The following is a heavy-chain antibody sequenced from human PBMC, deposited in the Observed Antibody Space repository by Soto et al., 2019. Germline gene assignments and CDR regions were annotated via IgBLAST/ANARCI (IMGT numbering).Heavy chain of an antibody. J-gene: IGHJ4*02. CDR3: ATDPIGAAAAL. Sequence: QVQLVESGGGMVQPGRSLRLSCAASGFTFSTYGVHWVRQAPGKGLEWVAVIWYDGSNKYYADSVKGRFTISRDNSKNTLYLQMNSLRAEDTAVYYCATDPIGAAAALWGQGTLVTVSS. V-gene: IGHV3-33*01. CDR1: GFTFSTYG. CDR2: IWYDGSNK. D-gene: IGHD6-13*01.